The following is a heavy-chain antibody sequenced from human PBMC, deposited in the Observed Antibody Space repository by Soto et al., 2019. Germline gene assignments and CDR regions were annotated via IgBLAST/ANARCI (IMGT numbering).Heavy chain of an antibody. V-gene: IGHV1-3*01. CDR3: ARGGSRTYYFNYFDY. CDR2: INAGNGDT. Sequence: QVHLVQSGAEVKEPGASVKVSCETYGYTFTDFAMHWVRQVPGQRLEWMGCINAGNGDTKYSKKFQGRVTLISDTSASTEYMELSSLTSEDTAVYYCARGGSRTYYFNYFDYWGQGTLVAVSS. D-gene: IGHD3-10*01. J-gene: IGHJ4*02. CDR1: GYTFTDFA.